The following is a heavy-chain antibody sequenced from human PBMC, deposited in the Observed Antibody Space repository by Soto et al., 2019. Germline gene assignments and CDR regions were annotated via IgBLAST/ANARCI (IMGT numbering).Heavy chain of an antibody. CDR3: ARDGGYISGWDLDY. CDR1: GFTFSSYA. D-gene: IGHD6-19*01. V-gene: IGHV3-33*01. J-gene: IGHJ4*02. Sequence: QVQLVESGGGVVQPGRSLRLSCAASGFTFSSYAMHWVRQAPGKGLEWVAFTWYDGSNKYYADSVKGRFTISRDNSKNTLFMQMSSRRVEYTVVYCCARDGGYISGWDLDYWGQGTLVTVSP. CDR2: TWYDGSNK.